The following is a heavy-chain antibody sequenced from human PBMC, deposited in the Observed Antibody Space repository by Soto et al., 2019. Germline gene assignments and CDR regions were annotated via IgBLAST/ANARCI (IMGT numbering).Heavy chain of an antibody. CDR3: AREGGSIGGWFGRKFDS. V-gene: IGHV3-23*01. Sequence: GSLTLSCAASGFTFSTHAMSWVRHAPGKGLEWVSSISSGGTTTFYAASVEGRFTISRDKSKNTLYLQMNSLRADDTAVYYCAREGGSIGGWFGRKFDSWGQGTQVT. J-gene: IGHJ4*02. CDR1: GFTFSTHA. D-gene: IGHD6-19*01. CDR2: ISSGGTTT.